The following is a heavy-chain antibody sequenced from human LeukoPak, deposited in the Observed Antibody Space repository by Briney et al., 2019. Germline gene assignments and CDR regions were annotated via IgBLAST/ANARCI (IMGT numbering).Heavy chain of an antibody. CDR2: ISSSGSTI. V-gene: IGHV3-48*03. CDR1: GFTFSSYE. Sequence: PGGSLRLSCAASGFTFSSYEMDWVRQAPGKGLEWVSYISSSGSTIYYADSVKGRFTISRDNAKNSLYLQMNSLRAEDTAVYYCARDTRYSGSLFDYWGQGTLVTVSS. J-gene: IGHJ4*02. D-gene: IGHD1-26*01. CDR3: ARDTRYSGSLFDY.